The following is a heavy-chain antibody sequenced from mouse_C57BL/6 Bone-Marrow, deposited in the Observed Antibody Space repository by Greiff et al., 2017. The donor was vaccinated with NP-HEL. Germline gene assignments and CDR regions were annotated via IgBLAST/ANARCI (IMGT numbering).Heavy chain of an antibody. CDR2: IYPGSGST. Sequence: QVQLQQPGAELVKPGASVKMSCKASGYTFTSYWITWVKQRPGQGLEWIGDIYPGSGSTNYNEKFKSKATLTVDTSSSTAYMQLSSLTSEDSAVYYCATPLTTVVAPEFAYWGQGTLVTVSA. CDR1: GYTFTSYW. V-gene: IGHV1-55*01. J-gene: IGHJ3*01. CDR3: ATPLTTVVAPEFAY. D-gene: IGHD1-1*01.